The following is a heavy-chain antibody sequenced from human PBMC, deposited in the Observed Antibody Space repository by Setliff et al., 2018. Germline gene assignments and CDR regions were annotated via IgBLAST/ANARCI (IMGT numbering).Heavy chain of an antibody. J-gene: IGHJ4*02. CDR2: IYYSGNT. Sequence: SETLSLTCTVSRGSIRDITYHWGWIRQPPGKGLEWIGSIYYSGNTYNNPSLKSRVTMSVDTSKNQFSLKLSSVTAADTAVYYCASEDYWGQGTLVTVSS. CDR1: RGSIRDITYH. V-gene: IGHV4-39*01. CDR3: ASEDY.